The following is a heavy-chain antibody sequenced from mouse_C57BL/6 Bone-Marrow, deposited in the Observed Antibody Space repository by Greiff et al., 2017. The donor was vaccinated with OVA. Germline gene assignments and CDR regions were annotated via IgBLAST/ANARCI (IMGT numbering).Heavy chain of an antibody. CDR1: GYTFTSYW. CDR3: ARGPY. CDR2: IDPSDSYT. V-gene: IGHV1-50*01. J-gene: IGHJ2*01. Sequence: VQLQQPGAELVKPGASVKLSCKASGYTFTSYWMQWVKQRPGQGLEWIGEIDPSDSYTNYNQKFKGKATLTVDTSSSTAYMQLSSLTSEDSAVYYCARGPYWGQGTTLTVSS.